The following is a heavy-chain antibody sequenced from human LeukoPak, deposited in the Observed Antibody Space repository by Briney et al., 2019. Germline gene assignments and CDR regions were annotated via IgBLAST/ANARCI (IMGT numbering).Heavy chain of an antibody. CDR3: AKHYDSSGDYFDY. CDR1: GFTFSSYA. CDR2: IRGSGGST. Sequence: GGSLRLSCAASGFTFSSYAMSWVRQAPGKGLEWVSAIRGSGGSTYYADSVKGRFTISRDNSKNTLYLQMNSLRAEDTAVYYCAKHYDSSGDYFDYWGQGTLVTVSS. J-gene: IGHJ4*02. V-gene: IGHV3-23*01. D-gene: IGHD3-22*01.